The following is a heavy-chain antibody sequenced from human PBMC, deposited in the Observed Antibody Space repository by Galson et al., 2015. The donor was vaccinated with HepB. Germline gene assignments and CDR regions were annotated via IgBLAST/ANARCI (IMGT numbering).Heavy chain of an antibody. Sequence: SVKVSCKGSGDSFAPFAVNWVRQAPGQGLEWMGGLIPVFGRPHYAQTFQDRVTITADEYSSTVFMELTSLTSDDTAMYYCARGYAESSGPGDPWGQGTLVIVSS. D-gene: IGHD3-22*01. CDR2: LIPVFGRP. V-gene: IGHV1-69*13. CDR1: GDSFAPFA. CDR3: ARGYAESSGPGDP. J-gene: IGHJ5*02.